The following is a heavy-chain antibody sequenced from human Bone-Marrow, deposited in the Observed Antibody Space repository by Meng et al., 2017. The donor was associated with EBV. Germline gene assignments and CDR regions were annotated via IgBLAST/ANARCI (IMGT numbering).Heavy chain of an antibody. D-gene: IGHD3-10*01. V-gene: IGHV4-61*01. CDR3: AKSRSSTPGVVDY. CDR2: IYDGGTT. Sequence: QVPRQEAGPGPVKPSETLSLTCTVSGASVSGGTYHWSWIRQPPGKELEWIGYIYDGGTTIYNPSLKSRVTILVDASKNQFSLKLSSVTTADTAVYYCAKSRSSTPGVVDYWGQGALVTVSS. J-gene: IGHJ4*02. CDR1: GASVSGGTYH.